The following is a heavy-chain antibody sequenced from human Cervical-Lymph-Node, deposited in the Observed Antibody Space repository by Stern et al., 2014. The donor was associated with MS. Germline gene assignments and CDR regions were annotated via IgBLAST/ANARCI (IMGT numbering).Heavy chain of an antibody. CDR3: ARIPRGYSYDQYYFDY. V-gene: IGHV3-11*06. D-gene: IGHD5-18*01. CDR1: GFTFSNHY. J-gene: IGHJ4*02. Sequence: VQLVESGGGLVKPGGSLRLSCAASGFTFSNHYMSWIRQAPGKGLDWVSYINSSSTYTNYADSVKGRFTISRDNAKNSLYLQMNSLRVEDTAVYYCARIPRGYSYDQYYFDYWGQGTLVTVSS. CDR2: INSSSTYT.